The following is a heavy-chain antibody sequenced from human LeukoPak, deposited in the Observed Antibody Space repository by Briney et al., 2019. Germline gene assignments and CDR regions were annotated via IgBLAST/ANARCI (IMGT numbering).Heavy chain of an antibody. CDR2: IYYTGRT. Sequence: SENLSLTCTVSGGFISNSNYYWGWIRQPPGTGLDWIGNIYYTGRTYYNSSLNSRVTISVDASKNQFSLRLTSLTAADTAVYYCVRLYHYDASRPPLWGQRTLVIVSS. D-gene: IGHD3-22*01. V-gene: IGHV4-39*01. CDR1: GGFISNSNYY. J-gene: IGHJ4*02. CDR3: VRLYHYDASRPPL.